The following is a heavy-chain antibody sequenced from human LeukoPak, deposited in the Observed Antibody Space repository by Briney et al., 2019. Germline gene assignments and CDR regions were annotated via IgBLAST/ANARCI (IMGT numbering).Heavy chain of an antibody. CDR2: IYHSGNT. CDR3: ARGYSYGYGYYYYYMDV. V-gene: IGHV4-38-2*02. Sequence: SETLSLTCTVSGYSISSGYYWGWIRQPPGKGLEWIVSIYHSGNTYYNPSLKSRVTISVDTSKNQFSLKLSSVTAADAAVYYCARGYSYGYGYYYYYMDVWGKGTTVTVSS. D-gene: IGHD5-18*01. J-gene: IGHJ6*03. CDR1: GYSISSGYY.